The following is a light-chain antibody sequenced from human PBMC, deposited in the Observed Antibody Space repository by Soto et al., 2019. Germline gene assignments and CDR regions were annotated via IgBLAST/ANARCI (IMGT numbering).Light chain of an antibody. CDR3: QQYGSSPWIT. CDR2: GAL. CDR1: QTVSSRF. Sequence: EIVLTQSPGTLSLSPGERATLSCRASQTVSSRFLAWYQQKPGQAPRLLIYGALSRATGIPDRFSGSGSGTDFTLTISRLEPEDFAVYYCQQYGSSPWITFGQGTRLEIK. J-gene: IGKJ5*01. V-gene: IGKV3-20*01.